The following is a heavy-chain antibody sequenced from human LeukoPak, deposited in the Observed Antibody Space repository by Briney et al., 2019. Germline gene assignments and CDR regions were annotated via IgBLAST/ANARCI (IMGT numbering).Heavy chain of an antibody. V-gene: IGHV3-30*02. CDR2: IWYDGSNK. J-gene: IGHJ4*02. CDR3: AKDPYSSSGRLFDY. D-gene: IGHD6-6*01. Sequence: GGPLRLSCAASGFTFSSYGMHWVRQAPGKGLEWVSFIWYDGSNKYYADSVKGRFTISRDNSKNTLYLQMNSLRAEDRAVYYCAKDPYSSSGRLFDYWGQGTLVTVSS. CDR1: GFTFSSYG.